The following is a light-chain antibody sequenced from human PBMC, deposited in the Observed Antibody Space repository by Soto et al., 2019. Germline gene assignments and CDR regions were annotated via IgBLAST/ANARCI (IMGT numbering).Light chain of an antibody. J-gene: IGKJ1*01. CDR3: QQYNSYPWT. V-gene: IGKV1-5*03. Sequence: DIQMTQSPSTLSASVGDRVTITCRASQSISSWLAWYQQKPGKAPKLLIYKASYLESGVPSRFSGSGSGTEFTLTLSSLQPDDFVTYYCQQYNSYPWTFGQGTKVEIK. CDR1: QSISSW. CDR2: KAS.